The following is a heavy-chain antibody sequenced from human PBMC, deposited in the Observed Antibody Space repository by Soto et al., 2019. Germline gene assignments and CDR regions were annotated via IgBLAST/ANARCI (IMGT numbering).Heavy chain of an antibody. CDR1: GFTFRDYW. CDR2: IKQDGREL. D-gene: IGHD1-26*01. J-gene: IGHJ4*02. CDR3: ARHTGTYWDY. V-gene: IGHV3-7*03. Sequence: EVQLVESGGGFVQPGGCLRLSCAASGFTFRDYWMTWVRQAPGKGLEWVANIKQDGRELFYVDSVKGRFTISRDNAKNSLSLEMNSLRAEDTALYYCARHTGTYWDYWGQGILVTVSS.